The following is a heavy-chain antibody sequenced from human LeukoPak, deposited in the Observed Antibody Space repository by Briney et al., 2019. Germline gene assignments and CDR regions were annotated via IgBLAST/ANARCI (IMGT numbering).Heavy chain of an antibody. Sequence: SETLSLTCTVSGGSISSYYWSWIRQPPGKGLEWIGYIYYSGSTNYNPSLQSRVTISLDTSKNQFSLKLSSVAAADTAVYYCARQGYYESSGYYDYYYYYMDVWGKGTTVTVSS. CDR2: IYYSGST. V-gene: IGHV4-59*08. J-gene: IGHJ6*03. D-gene: IGHD3-22*01. CDR1: GGSISSYY. CDR3: ARQGYYESSGYYDYYYYYMDV.